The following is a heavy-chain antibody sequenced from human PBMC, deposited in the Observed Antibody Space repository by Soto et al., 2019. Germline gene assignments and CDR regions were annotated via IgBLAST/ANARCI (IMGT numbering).Heavy chain of an antibody. D-gene: IGHD3-22*01. CDR1: GGSFSGYY. Sequence: QVQLQQWGAGLLKPSETLSLTCAVYGGSFSGYYWSWIRQPPGKGLEWIGEINHSGSTNYNPSLKSLVAISVDTSKNQFSLKLSSVTAADTAVYYCARGSWGYYDSSGYSDYWGQGTLVTVSS. V-gene: IGHV4-34*01. CDR3: ARGSWGYYDSSGYSDY. CDR2: INHSGST. J-gene: IGHJ4*02.